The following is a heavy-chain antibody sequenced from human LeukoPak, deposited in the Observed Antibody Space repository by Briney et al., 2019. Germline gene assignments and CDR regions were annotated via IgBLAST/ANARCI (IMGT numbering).Heavy chain of an antibody. CDR1: GGTFSIYA. V-gene: IGHV1-69*04. CDR3: ARAIWLRTSYYYYGMDV. D-gene: IGHD5-18*01. CDR2: IIPILGRA. Sequence: GASVKVSCKASGGTFSIYAIIWVRRAPGQGLEWMGRIIPILGRANYAQKFQGRVTTTAEKPTSTAHMELSSLRSEDTAVYYCARAIWLRTSYYYYGMDVWGQGTTVTVSS. J-gene: IGHJ6*02.